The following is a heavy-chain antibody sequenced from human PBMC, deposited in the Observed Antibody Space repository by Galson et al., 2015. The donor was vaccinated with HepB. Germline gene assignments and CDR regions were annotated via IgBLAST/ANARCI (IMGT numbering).Heavy chain of an antibody. D-gene: IGHD3-3*01. CDR1: GFTFGDYA. V-gene: IGHV3-49*03. J-gene: IGHJ6*03. Sequence: SLRLSCAASGFTFGDYAMSWFRQAPGKGLEWVGFIRSRAYGGTTEYAASVKGRFTISRDDSKSIAYLQMNSLKTEDTAVYYCTRVAFWRGYYYMDVWGKGTTVTVSS. CDR3: TRVAFWRGYYYMDV. CDR2: IRSRAYGGTT.